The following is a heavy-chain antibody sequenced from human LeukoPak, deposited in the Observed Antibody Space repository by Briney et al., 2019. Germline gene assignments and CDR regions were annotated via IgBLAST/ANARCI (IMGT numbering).Heavy chain of an antibody. CDR1: GGSISTYY. D-gene: IGHD4-17*01. CDR3: ARDATGYGDSFDY. Sequence: PSETLSLTCTVSGGSISTYYWSWIRQPPGKGLEWLGYISGSGSTTYNPSLQSRVTISVDTSKNQFSLNLSSVTAADTAVYYCARDATGYGDSFDYWGQGTLVTVSS. J-gene: IGHJ4*02. V-gene: IGHV4-59*01. CDR2: ISGSGST.